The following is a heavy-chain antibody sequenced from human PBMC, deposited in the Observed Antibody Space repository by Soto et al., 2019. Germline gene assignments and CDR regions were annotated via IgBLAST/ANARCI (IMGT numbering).Heavy chain of an antibody. CDR1: GHTLTEFS. J-gene: IGHJ4*02. Sequence: GASVKVSCKISGHTLTEFSIHWVLQAPGKGLEWMGGFDPEGGEAIYAQKWHGRVTVTEDTVTDTAYMELSGLKSDDTALYYCAKGPHTNVGWPYYFESWGQGVPVTVSS. D-gene: IGHD6-19*01. CDR2: FDPEGGEA. V-gene: IGHV1-24*01. CDR3: AKGPHTNVGWPYYFES.